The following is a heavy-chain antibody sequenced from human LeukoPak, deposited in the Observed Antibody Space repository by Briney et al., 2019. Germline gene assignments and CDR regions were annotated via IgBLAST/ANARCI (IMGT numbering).Heavy chain of an antibody. CDR3: ARVDSSSWPPEGYFQH. CDR2: IYHSGST. Sequence: PSQTLSLTCTVSGDSISSGGYYWSWIRQPPGKGLEWIGYIYHSGSTYYNPSLKSRVTISVDRSKNQFSLKLSSVTAADTAVYYCARVDSSSWPPEGYFQHWGQGTLVTVSS. D-gene: IGHD6-13*01. V-gene: IGHV4-30-2*01. CDR1: GDSISSGGYY. J-gene: IGHJ1*01.